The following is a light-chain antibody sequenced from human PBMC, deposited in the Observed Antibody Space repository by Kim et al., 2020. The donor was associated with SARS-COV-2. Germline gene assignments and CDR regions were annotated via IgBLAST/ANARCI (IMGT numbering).Light chain of an antibody. V-gene: IGLV2-14*04. Sequence: GQSITISCTGTSSDVGGYNYVSCYQQHPGKAPKLIIYDVSKRPSGVSNRFSGSKSGNTASLTISGLQAEDETDYYCSSYTSSSTYVFGTGTKVTVL. J-gene: IGLJ1*01. CDR1: SSDVGGYNY. CDR2: DVS. CDR3: SSYTSSSTYV.